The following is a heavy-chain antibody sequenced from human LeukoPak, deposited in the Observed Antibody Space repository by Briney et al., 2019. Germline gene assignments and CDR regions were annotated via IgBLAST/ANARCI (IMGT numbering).Heavy chain of an antibody. CDR2: INHSGST. CDR3: ARLPSYDVLTGYYVGGAFDI. CDR1: GGSFSGYY. J-gene: IGHJ3*02. Sequence: SETLSLTCAVYGGSFSGYYWSWIRQPPGKGLEWIGEINHSGSTNYNPSLKSRVTISVDTSKNQFSLKLSSVTAADTAVYYCARLPSYDVLTGYYVGGAFDIWRQGTMVTVSS. D-gene: IGHD3-9*01. V-gene: IGHV4-34*01.